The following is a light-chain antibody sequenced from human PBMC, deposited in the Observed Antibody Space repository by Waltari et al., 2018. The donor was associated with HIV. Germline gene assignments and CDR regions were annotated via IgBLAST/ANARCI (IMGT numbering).Light chain of an antibody. CDR2: GDI. CDR1: SLRSYY. CDR3: NSRDSSGNHLGV. Sequence: SSELTQDPAVSVALGQTVRITCQGDSLRSYYANWYQQKPGPAPILVIYGDIHRPSGIPDRFSGSTSGNTASLTITGAQAKDEADYYCNSRDSSGNHLGVFGTGTKVTVL. J-gene: IGLJ1*01. V-gene: IGLV3-19*01.